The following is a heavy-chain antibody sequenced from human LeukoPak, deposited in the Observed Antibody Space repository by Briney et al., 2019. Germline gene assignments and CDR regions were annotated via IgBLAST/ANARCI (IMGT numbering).Heavy chain of an antibody. Sequence: GGSLRLSCAASGFTFSSYAIHWVRQAPGKGLEWVAVISYDGSNKYYADSVRGRFTISRDNSKNTLYLQMNSLRAEDTAVYYCAQGGYCSSTSCYHWGQGTLVTVSS. J-gene: IGHJ4*02. CDR3: AQGGYCSSTSCYH. V-gene: IGHV3-30*04. CDR1: GFTFSSYA. CDR2: ISYDGSNK. D-gene: IGHD2-2*01.